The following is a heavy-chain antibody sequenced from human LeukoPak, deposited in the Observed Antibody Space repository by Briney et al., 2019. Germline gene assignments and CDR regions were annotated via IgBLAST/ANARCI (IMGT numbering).Heavy chain of an antibody. CDR3: ARDSGRREDY. Sequence: GGSLRLSCAASGFTSSSYWMTRVRQAPGKGLAWVANINQDGSGKYYVDSVKGRFTISRDNAKNSLYLQMNSLRAEDTAVYYCARDSGRREDYWGQGTLVTVSS. J-gene: IGHJ4*02. CDR1: GFTSSSYW. V-gene: IGHV3-7*01. CDR2: INQDGSGK. D-gene: IGHD1-26*01.